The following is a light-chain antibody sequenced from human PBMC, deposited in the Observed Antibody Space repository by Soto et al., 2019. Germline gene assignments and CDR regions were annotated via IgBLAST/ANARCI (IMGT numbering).Light chain of an antibody. Sequence: EIVWTQAPGTLSMSAGERAVLSCRASQSVSKSFVAWYQQKLGQAPRVLIYGASTRATGIPDRFSGSGSGTECILTISSLQSEDFAVYYCQEYNTWPWTLGQGTKVDIK. CDR1: QSVSKS. V-gene: IGKV3-15*01. CDR3: QEYNTWPWT. CDR2: GAS. J-gene: IGKJ1*01.